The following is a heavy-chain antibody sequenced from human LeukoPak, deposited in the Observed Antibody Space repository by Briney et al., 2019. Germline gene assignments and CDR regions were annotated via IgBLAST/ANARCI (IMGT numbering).Heavy chain of an antibody. D-gene: IGHD2-8*01. CDR3: ARERDCTNGVCHYYFDY. V-gene: IGHV1-46*01. CDR1: GYTFTSYY. Sequence: ASVKVSCKASGYTFTSYYMHWVRQGPGQGLEWMGIINPSGGSTSYAQKFQGRVTMTRDTSTSTVYMELSSLRSEDTAVYYCARERDCTNGVCHYYFDYWGQGTLVTVSS. CDR2: INPSGGST. J-gene: IGHJ4*02.